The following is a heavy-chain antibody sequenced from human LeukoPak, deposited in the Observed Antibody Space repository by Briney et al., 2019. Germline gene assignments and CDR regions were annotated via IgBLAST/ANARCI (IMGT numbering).Heavy chain of an antibody. D-gene: IGHD4-17*01. V-gene: IGHV4-30-2*01. Sequence: PSETLSLTCAVSGGSISSGSYSWSWIWQPPGKGLEWIGYIYPRGSTYYNPSLKSRVILSLDKSANQFSLNLSSVTAADTAVYYCARASDYGDYVWYFDYWGQGTLVTVSS. J-gene: IGHJ4*02. CDR1: GGSISSGSYS. CDR3: ARASDYGDYVWYFDY. CDR2: IYPRGST.